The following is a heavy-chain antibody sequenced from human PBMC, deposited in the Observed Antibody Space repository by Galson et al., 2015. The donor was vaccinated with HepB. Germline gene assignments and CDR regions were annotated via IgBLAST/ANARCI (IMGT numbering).Heavy chain of an antibody. V-gene: IGHV1-46*01. D-gene: IGHD1-26*01. CDR3: ASATPGYSGSYLSSFDY. CDR1: GYTFTKYY. Sequence: SVKVSCKATGYTFTKYYIHWVRQAPGQGLEWMGIINPSGGTTNYAHKFQDRVTMTRDTSTSTVYMELSSLRSEDTAVYYCASATPGYSGSYLSSFDYWGQGTLVTVSS. CDR2: INPSGGTT. J-gene: IGHJ4*02.